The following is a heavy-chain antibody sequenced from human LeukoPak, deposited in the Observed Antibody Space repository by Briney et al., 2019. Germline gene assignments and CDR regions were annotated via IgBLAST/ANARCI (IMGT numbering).Heavy chain of an antibody. D-gene: IGHD2-8*02. Sequence: ASVTVSCKSFGFTFTNYLLHWVRQAPGQGLEWVGRIAPSVDTTNYAQKFRGRVTMTRDTSTSTVYMELSSLRSDDTAIYYCVREESGGYFDYWGQGTLVTVSS. CDR2: IAPSVDTT. J-gene: IGHJ4*02. CDR1: GFTFTNYL. V-gene: IGHV1-46*01. CDR3: VREESGGYFDY.